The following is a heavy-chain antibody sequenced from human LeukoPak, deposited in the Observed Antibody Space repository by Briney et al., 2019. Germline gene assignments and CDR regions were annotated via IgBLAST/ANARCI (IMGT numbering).Heavy chain of an antibody. Sequence: PSETLSLTCTVSGGSITSNYWSWIRQPPGKGLEWIGYIFYSVNTNYNPSLKSRVTISLDMSKTQFSLKLSSVTAADTAVYYCARLLRSVTTSAIWYFDLWGRGTLVTVSS. D-gene: IGHD4-17*01. CDR3: ARLLRSVTTSAIWYFDL. CDR1: GGSITSNY. J-gene: IGHJ2*01. V-gene: IGHV4-59*08. CDR2: IFYSVNT.